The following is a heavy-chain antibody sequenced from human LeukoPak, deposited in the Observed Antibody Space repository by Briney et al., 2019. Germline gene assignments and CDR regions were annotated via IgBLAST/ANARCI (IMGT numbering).Heavy chain of an antibody. Sequence: GGSLRLSCAASGFTFSSYSMNWVRQAPGKGLEWVSSISSSSYIYYADSVKGRFTISRDNAKNSLYLRMNSLRAEDTAVYYCARDLGLGAGYYYYMDVWGKGTTVTVSS. CDR3: ARDLGLGAGYYYYMDV. CDR1: GFTFSSYS. D-gene: IGHD3/OR15-3a*01. CDR2: ISSSSYI. J-gene: IGHJ6*03. V-gene: IGHV3-21*01.